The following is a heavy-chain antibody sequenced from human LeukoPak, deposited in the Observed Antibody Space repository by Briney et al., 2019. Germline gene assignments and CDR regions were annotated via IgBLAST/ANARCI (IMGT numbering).Heavy chain of an antibody. Sequence: PGGSLRLSCAASGFTFSSYSMNWVRQAPGKGLEWVSSISTSSSYIYYADSVKGRFTISRDISKNTLYLQMNSLRAEDTAVYYCARARKSGGITMLRGVKDRGWFDPWGQGTLVTVSS. CDR3: ARARKSGGITMLRGVKDRGWFDP. D-gene: IGHD3-10*01. J-gene: IGHJ5*02. CDR2: ISTSSSYI. CDR1: GFTFSSYS. V-gene: IGHV3-21*01.